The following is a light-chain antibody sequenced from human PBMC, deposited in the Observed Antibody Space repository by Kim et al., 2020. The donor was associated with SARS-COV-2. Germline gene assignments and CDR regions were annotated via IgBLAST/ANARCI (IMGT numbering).Light chain of an antibody. CDR1: QSISNN. CDR2: GAS. Sequence: EIVMTQSPATLSLSPGERATLSCRASQSISNNLAWYQQKPGQAPRVLIYGASARATGIPARFSGSGSGTEFTLTISNLQSEDFAVYYCQQYPYWRAFGQGTRLEIK. CDR3: QQYPYWRA. J-gene: IGKJ5*01. V-gene: IGKV3-15*01.